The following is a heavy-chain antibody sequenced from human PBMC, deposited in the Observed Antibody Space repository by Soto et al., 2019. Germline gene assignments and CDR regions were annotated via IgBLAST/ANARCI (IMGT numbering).Heavy chain of an antibody. CDR3: AKDQKRSRYYYDSSGYYYYYYGMDV. CDR2: ISYGGSNK. CDR1: GFTFSSYG. V-gene: IGHV3-30*18. Sequence: GESLKISCAASGFTFSSYGMHWVRQAPGKGLEWVAVISYGGSNKYYADSVNGRFTISRDNSKNTLYLQMNSLRAEDTAVYYCAKDQKRSRYYYDSSGYYYYYYGMDVWGQGTTVTVSS. D-gene: IGHD3-22*01. J-gene: IGHJ6*02.